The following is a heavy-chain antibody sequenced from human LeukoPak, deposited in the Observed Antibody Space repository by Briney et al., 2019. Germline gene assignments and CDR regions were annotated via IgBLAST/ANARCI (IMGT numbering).Heavy chain of an antibody. CDR1: GFTFSSYA. CDR2: ISSNGGST. V-gene: IGHV3-64*01. D-gene: IGHD2-2*01. J-gene: IGHJ4*02. CDR3: ARGYCSSTSCLGDY. Sequence: GGSLRLSCAASGFTFSSYAMHWVRQAPGKGLEYVSAISSNGGSTYYANSVKGRSTISRDNSKNTLYLQMGSLRAEDMAVYYCARGYCSSTSCLGDYWGQGTLVTVSS.